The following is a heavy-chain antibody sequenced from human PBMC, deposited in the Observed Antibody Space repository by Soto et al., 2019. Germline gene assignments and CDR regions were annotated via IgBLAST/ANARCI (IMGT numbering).Heavy chain of an antibody. J-gene: IGHJ4*02. Sequence: ASANVSCKVTRYNFITYGITWVRQAPGQGFEWMGWISPYNGNTNYAQNLQGRVTMTTDRSTSTAYMELRSLRSDDTAVYFCARVDYSSSYYYFDHWGQGTPVTVSS. CDR3: ARVDYSSSYYYFDH. CDR1: RYNFITYG. V-gene: IGHV1-18*01. D-gene: IGHD6-6*01. CDR2: ISPYNGNT.